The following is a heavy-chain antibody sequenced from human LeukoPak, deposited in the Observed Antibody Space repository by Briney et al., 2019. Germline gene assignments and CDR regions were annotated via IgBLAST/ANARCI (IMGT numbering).Heavy chain of an antibody. CDR3: AKDMRRYYDSSGYPHY. CDR2: ISWNSGSI. Sequence: PGGSLRLSCAASGFTFDDYAMHWVRQAPGKGLEWVSGISWNSGSIGYADSVKGRFTISRDNAKNSLYLQMNSLRAEDTALYYCAKDMRRYYDSSGYPHYWGQGTLVTVSS. V-gene: IGHV3-9*01. D-gene: IGHD3-22*01. J-gene: IGHJ4*02. CDR1: GFTFDDYA.